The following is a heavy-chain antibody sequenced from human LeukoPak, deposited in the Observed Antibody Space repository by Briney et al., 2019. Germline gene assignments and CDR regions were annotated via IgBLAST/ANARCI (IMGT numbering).Heavy chain of an antibody. J-gene: IGHJ4*02. CDR2: ITTTFYT. Sequence: GPSLRPSCAPAAFSFSSYRSSWVRQVPGNGMEWVSSITTTFYTSSTPSVNGPYTISRDKAKNSLYLQMISLRAGRMVVYYCARVRAYLCEHYWGQGTLVTVSS. V-gene: IGHV3-21*01. CDR3: ARVRAYLCEHY. CDR1: AFSFSSYR.